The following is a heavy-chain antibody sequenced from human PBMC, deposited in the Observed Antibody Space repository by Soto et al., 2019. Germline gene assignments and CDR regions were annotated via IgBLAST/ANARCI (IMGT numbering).Heavy chain of an antibody. CDR1: GFTFSSYS. CDR2: ISSSSSTI. D-gene: IGHD6-6*01. J-gene: IGHJ4*02. Sequence: EVQLVESGGGLVQPGGSLRLSCAASGFTFSSYSMNWVRQAPGKGLEWVSYISSSSSTIYYADSVKGRFTISRDNAKNSLYLQMNSLRDDDTAVYYCAREGGLSSLEYWGQGTLVTVSS. CDR3: AREGGLSSLEY. V-gene: IGHV3-48*02.